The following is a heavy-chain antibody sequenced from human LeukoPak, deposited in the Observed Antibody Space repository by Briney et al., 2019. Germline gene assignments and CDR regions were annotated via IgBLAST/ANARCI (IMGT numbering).Heavy chain of an antibody. J-gene: IGHJ3*02. D-gene: IGHD3-9*01. CDR1: GYTFSNYW. CDR2: IYPGDSNT. Sequence: GEALKISCKASGYTFSNYWVGWVRPMPGKGLGWMGIIYPGDSNTKYSPSFEGQVLISADKSISTVYLHWGSLKASDTAMYFCARRGSLTSDAVDIWGQGTLVSV. CDR3: ARRGSLTSDAVDI. V-gene: IGHV5-51*01.